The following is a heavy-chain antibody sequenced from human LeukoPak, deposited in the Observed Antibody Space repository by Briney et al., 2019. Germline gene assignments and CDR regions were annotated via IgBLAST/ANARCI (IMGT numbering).Heavy chain of an antibody. D-gene: IGHD1-26*01. CDR1: GFTLGTYT. CDR2: ISSSSSYI. Sequence: GGSLRLSCVASGFTLGTYTMNWVRQAPGKGLEWVSSISSSSSYIYYADSVKGRFTISRDNAKNSLYLQMNSLRAEDTAVYYCASGSYLPDYWGQGTLVTVSS. CDR3: ASGSYLPDY. V-gene: IGHV3-21*01. J-gene: IGHJ4*02.